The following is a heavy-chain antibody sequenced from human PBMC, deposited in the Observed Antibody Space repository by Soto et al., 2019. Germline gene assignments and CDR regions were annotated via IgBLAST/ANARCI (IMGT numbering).Heavy chain of an antibody. J-gene: IGHJ4*02. CDR2: IIPIFGTA. CDR3: ARDSWNDYYFDY. D-gene: IGHD1-1*01. CDR1: GGTFSSYA. V-gene: IGHV1-69*13. Sequence: GASVKVSFKASGGTFSSYAISWVRQAPGQGLEWMGGIIPIFGTANYAQKFQGRVTITADESTSTAYMELSSLRSEDTAVYYCARDSWNDYYFDYWGQGTLVTVSS.